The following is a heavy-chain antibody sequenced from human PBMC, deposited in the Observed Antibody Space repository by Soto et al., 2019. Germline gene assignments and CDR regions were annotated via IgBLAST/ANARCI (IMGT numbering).Heavy chain of an antibody. D-gene: IGHD3-3*01. CDR3: ARDYDACTPPYTYGMDV. CDR2: ISSSSSYI. J-gene: IGHJ6*02. CDR1: GFTFSSYS. Sequence: GSLRLSCAASGFTFSSYSMNWVRQAPGKGLEWVSSISSSSSYIYYADSVKGRFTISRDNAKNSLYLQMNSLRAEDTSVYYRARDYDACTPPYTYGMDVWGQGTTVTVSS. V-gene: IGHV3-21*01.